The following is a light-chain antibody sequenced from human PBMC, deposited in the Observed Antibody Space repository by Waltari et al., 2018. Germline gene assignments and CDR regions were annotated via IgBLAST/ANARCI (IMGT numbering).Light chain of an antibody. J-gene: IGKJ3*01. V-gene: IGKV2-28*01. CDR1: QSLLHSNGYNY. Sequence: IVMTQSPLSLPVTPGEPASISCRSSQSLLHSNGYNYLDWYLQKPGQSPQLLIYLGSNRASGVPDRFSGSGSGTDFTLKISRVEAEDFGVYYCMQALQPPLTFGPGTKVDIK. CDR3: MQALQPPLT. CDR2: LGS.